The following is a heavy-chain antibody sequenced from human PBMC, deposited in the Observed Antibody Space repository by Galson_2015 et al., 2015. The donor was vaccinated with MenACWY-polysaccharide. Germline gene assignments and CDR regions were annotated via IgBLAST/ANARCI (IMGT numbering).Heavy chain of an antibody. CDR3: ARDGAHYYYYMDV. Sequence: TLSLTCTVSGGSISRYYWSWIRQPPGKGLEWIGYISYTGTTNYNPSLKSRVTISVDTSKNQYSLKLSSVTAADTAVYYCARDGAHYYYYMDVWGKGTTVTVSS. J-gene: IGHJ6*03. CDR2: ISYTGTT. CDR1: GGSISRYY. V-gene: IGHV4-59*01. D-gene: IGHD1-26*01.